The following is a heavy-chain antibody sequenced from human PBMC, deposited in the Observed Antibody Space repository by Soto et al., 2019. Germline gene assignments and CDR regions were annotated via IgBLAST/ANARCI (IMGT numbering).Heavy chain of an antibody. CDR2: INAGNGDT. V-gene: IGHV1-3*01. CDR1: GYTFTSYA. J-gene: IGHJ4*02. D-gene: IGHD6-6*01. Sequence: ASGKVSCKASGYTFTSYAIHWVRQAPGQRLEWMGWINAGNGDTKYSQKFQGRVTITRDTSANTAYMELSSLSSEDTTVYYCARDQSSSIDCWGQGTLVTVSS. CDR3: ARDQSSSIDC.